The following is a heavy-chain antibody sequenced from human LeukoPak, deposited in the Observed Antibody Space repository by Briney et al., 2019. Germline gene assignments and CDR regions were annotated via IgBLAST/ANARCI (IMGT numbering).Heavy chain of an antibody. Sequence: GRSLRLSCAASGFTFSSYAMSWVRQAPGKGLEWVAVIWYDGSNKYYADSVKGRFTISRDNSKNTLYLQMNSLRAEDTAVYYCARGTKSYYYGMDVWGQGTTVTVSS. J-gene: IGHJ6*02. CDR1: GFTFSSYA. CDR2: IWYDGSNK. D-gene: IGHD3-3*01. CDR3: ARGTKSYYYGMDV. V-gene: IGHV3-33*08.